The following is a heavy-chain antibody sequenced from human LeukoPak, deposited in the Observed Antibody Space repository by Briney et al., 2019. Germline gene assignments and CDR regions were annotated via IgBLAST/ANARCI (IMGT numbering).Heavy chain of an antibody. D-gene: IGHD6-19*01. V-gene: IGHV4-59*01. Sequence: SETLSLTCTVSGVSISSYYWSWIRQPPGKGLEWIGYIYYSGSTNYNPSLKSRVTISVDTSKNQFSLKLSSVTAADTAVYYCARDGIAVAGRPLDYWGQGTLVTVSS. CDR1: GVSISSYY. J-gene: IGHJ4*02. CDR2: IYYSGST. CDR3: ARDGIAVAGRPLDY.